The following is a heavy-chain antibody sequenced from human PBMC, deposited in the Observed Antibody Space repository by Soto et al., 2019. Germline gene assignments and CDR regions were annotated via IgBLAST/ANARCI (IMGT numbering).Heavy chain of an antibody. D-gene: IGHD6-13*01. CDR2: IWYDGSNK. Sequence: GGSLRLSCAASGFTFSSYGMHWVRQAPGKGLEWVAVIWYDGSNKYYADSVKGRFTISRDNSKNTLYLQMNSLSAEDTAVYYCAREGIAAAGTYYYYYYMDVWGKGTTVTVSS. V-gene: IGHV3-33*01. CDR1: GFTFSSYG. CDR3: AREGIAAAGTYYYYYYMDV. J-gene: IGHJ6*03.